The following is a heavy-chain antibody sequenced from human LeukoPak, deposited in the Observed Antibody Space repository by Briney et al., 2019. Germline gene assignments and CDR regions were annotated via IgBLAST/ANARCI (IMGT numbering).Heavy chain of an antibody. V-gene: IGHV4-39*01. D-gene: IGHD3-22*01. CDR1: GDSIRSSSYY. Sequence: PSETLSLTCTVSGDSIRSSSYYWGWIRQPPGKGLEWIGSIYYSGSTHYNPSLKSRVTISVDTSKKQLSLKLSSVTAADTAMYYCARNSTYYYDRSTYSYFADWGQGTLVTVSS. CDR3: ARNSTYYYDRSTYSYFAD. J-gene: IGHJ4*02. CDR2: IYYSGST.